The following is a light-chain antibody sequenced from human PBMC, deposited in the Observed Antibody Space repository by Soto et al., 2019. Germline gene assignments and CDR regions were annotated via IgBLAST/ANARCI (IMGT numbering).Light chain of an antibody. J-gene: IGLJ2*01. CDR2: EAS. Sequence: QSALTQPASVSGSPGQSITISCSGTSSDVGAYKFVSWFQQHPGKAPKLMIYEASYRPSGVFSRFSGSKSGNTASLTILGLRSEDEADYYCSSLTTNTTVIFGGGTKLTVL. CDR1: SSDVGAYKF. CDR3: SSLTTNTTVI. V-gene: IGLV2-14*01.